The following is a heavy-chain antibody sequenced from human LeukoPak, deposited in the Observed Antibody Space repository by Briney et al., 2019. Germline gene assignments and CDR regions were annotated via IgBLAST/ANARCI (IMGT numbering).Heavy chain of an antibody. Sequence: GGSLRLSCAASEFTFSSYWMHWVRQAPGKGLVWVSRIKGDGSSTTYADSVKGRFTISRDNAKNTLYLQMNSLRAEDTAVYYCAKDEKAYYYDSSGYLSGPFDYWGQGTLVTVSS. CDR1: EFTFSSYW. CDR3: AKDEKAYYYDSSGYLSGPFDY. CDR2: IKGDGSST. J-gene: IGHJ4*02. V-gene: IGHV3-74*01. D-gene: IGHD3-22*01.